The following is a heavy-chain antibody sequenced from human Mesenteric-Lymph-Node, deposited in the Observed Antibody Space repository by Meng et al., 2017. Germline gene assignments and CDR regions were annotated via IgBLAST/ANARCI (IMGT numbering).Heavy chain of an antibody. CDR2: VYHRGDT. D-gene: IGHD1-1*01. CDR1: GVSNSSNTHY. V-gene: IGHV4-39*07. Sequence: QLELKELGPGLVKPSETLSLTFTSSGVSNSSNTHYWGWIRQSPGKGLEWIGEVYHRGDTNYNPSLKSRVVISVDRSKNQFSLNLSSVTAADTAVYYCGRDQGRQLINHWGQGTPVTVFS. J-gene: IGHJ4*02. CDR3: GRDQGRQLINH.